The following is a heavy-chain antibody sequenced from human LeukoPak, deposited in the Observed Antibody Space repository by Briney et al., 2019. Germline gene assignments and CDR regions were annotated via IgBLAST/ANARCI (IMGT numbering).Heavy chain of an antibody. CDR2: ISSSSSYI. V-gene: IGHV3-21*01. J-gene: IGHJ4*02. CDR3: ARGARGSGTASDY. D-gene: IGHD3-10*01. CDR1: GFTLSTYS. Sequence: GGSLRLSCAASGFTLSTYSINWVRQAPGKGLELVSSISSSSSYIYYADSLKGRFTISRDNAKNSLYLQMNSLRAEDTAVYYCARGARGSGTASDYWGQGTLVTVSS.